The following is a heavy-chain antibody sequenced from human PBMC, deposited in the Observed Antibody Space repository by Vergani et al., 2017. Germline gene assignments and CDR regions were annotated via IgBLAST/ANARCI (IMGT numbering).Heavy chain of an antibody. J-gene: IGHJ4*02. CDR1: GGSFSGYY. D-gene: IGHD5-12*01. CDR2: INHSGST. CDR3: ARRWLRRAYFDY. Sequence: QVQLQQWGAGLLKPSETLSLTCAVYGGSFSGYYWSWTRQPPGKGLEWIGEINHSGSTNYNPSLKSRVTISVDTSKNQFSLKLSSVTAADTAVYYCARRWLRRAYFDYWGQGTLVTVSS. V-gene: IGHV4-34*01.